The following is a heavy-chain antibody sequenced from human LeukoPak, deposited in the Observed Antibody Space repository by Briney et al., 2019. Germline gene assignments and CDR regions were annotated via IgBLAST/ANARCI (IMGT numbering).Heavy chain of an antibody. CDR1: GFTFSSYG. CDR2: IWYDGSNK. CDR3: ARDYGSGSYYNWGHFDY. J-gene: IGHJ4*02. Sequence: PGRSLRLSCAASGFTFSSYGMHWVRQAPGKGLEWVAVIWYDGSNKYYADSVKGRFTISRDDSKNTLYLQMNSLRAEDTAVFYCARDYGSGSYYNWGHFDYWGQGTLVTVSS. V-gene: IGHV3-33*01. D-gene: IGHD3-10*01.